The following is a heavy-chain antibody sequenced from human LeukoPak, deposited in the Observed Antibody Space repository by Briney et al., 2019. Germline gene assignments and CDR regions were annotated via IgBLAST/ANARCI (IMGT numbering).Heavy chain of an antibody. D-gene: IGHD2-2*02. V-gene: IGHV3-74*01. CDR2: INTDGSST. CDR1: GFTLSSYR. Sequence: GGSLGLSCAASGFTLSSYRMHWVRQAPGKGLVWVSHINTDGSSTSYADSVKGRFTISRDNAKNTLYLQMNSLRGEDTAVYYCASLGGPPAITRDYWGQGTLVTVSS. J-gene: IGHJ4*02. CDR3: ASLGGPPAITRDY.